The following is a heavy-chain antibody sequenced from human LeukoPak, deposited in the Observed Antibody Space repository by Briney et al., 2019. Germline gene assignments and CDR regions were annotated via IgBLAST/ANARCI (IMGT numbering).Heavy chain of an antibody. CDR1: GGSISSGDYY. CDR2: MYYSGST. V-gene: IGHV4-30-4*01. CDR3: ARPYYYGSRIDP. D-gene: IGHD3-22*01. Sequence: SQTLSLTCTISGGSISSGDYYWSWIRQPPGKGLGWLAYMYYSGSTYYNPSLKSRVTMSADTSKNQLSLKLSSVTAADTAVYYCARPYYYGSRIDPWGQGILVTVSS. J-gene: IGHJ5*02.